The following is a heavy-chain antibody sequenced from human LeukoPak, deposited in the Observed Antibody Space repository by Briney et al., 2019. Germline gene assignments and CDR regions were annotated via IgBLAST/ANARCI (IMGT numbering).Heavy chain of an antibody. J-gene: IGHJ4*02. D-gene: IGHD3-10*01. CDR1: GFTFSSYF. V-gene: IGHV3-7*01. Sequence: PGGSLRLSCAASGFTFSSYFMNWVRQAPGKGLEWVANINPDGSETYYVDSVKGRFTISRDNTKNSLYLQMNSLRAEDTAGYYCARGGSWSFDYWGQGTLVSVSS. CDR3: ARGGSWSFDY. CDR2: INPDGSET.